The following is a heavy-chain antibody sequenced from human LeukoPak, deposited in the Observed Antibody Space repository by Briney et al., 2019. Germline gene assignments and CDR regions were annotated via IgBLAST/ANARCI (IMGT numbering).Heavy chain of an antibody. CDR1: GVTFTDEY. D-gene: IGHD2-2*01. CDR2: INPYSGAI. J-gene: IGHJ4*02. V-gene: IGHV1-2*02. CDR3: ARDPKSQLLLDY. Sequence: GASAKVSCKSSGVTFTDEYIHWVRQAPGQGLEWMGWINPYSGAINYAQKFQGRVTLTRDTSIITAYMELSRLTSGDTAVYYCARDPKSQLLLDYWGQGTLVTVSS.